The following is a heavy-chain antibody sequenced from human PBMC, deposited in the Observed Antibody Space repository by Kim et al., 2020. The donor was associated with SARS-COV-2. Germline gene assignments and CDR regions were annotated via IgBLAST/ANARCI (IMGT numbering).Heavy chain of an antibody. D-gene: IGHD2-2*01. CDR2: INAGNGNT. J-gene: IGHJ6*02. Sequence: ASVKVSCKASGYTFTSYAMHWVRQAPGQRLEWMGWINAGNGNTKYSQKFQGRVTITRDTSASTAYMELSSLRSEDTAVYYCARDPRYCSSTSCVSRYGMDVWGQGTTVTVSS. V-gene: IGHV1-3*01. CDR3: ARDPRYCSSTSCVSRYGMDV. CDR1: GYTFTSYA.